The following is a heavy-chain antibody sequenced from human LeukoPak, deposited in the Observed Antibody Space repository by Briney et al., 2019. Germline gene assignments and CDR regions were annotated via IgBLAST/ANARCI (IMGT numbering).Heavy chain of an antibody. CDR3: ANQYSSSWATLDY. J-gene: IGHJ4*02. D-gene: IGHD6-13*01. Sequence: GGSLRLSCAASGFTFSSYAMSWVRPAPGKGLEWVSAISGSGGSTYYADSVKGRFTISRDNSKNTLYLQMNGLRAEDTAAYYCANQYSSSWATLDYWGQGTLVTVSS. CDR2: ISGSGGST. V-gene: IGHV3-23*01. CDR1: GFTFSSYA.